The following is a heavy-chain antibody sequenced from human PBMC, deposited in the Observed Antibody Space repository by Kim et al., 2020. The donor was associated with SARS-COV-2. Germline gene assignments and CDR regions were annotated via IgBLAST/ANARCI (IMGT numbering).Heavy chain of an antibody. J-gene: IGHJ6*02. Sequence: GGSLRLSCAASGFTFSSYAMHWVRQAPGKGLEWVAVISYDGSNKYYADSVKGRFTISRDNSKNTLYLQMSSLRGEDTAVYYCARPSSGYSYGSDYYYYGMDVWGQGTTVSVSS. D-gene: IGHD5-18*01. CDR2: ISYDGSNK. CDR1: GFTFSSYA. CDR3: ARPSSGYSYGSDYYYYGMDV. V-gene: IGHV3-30-3*01.